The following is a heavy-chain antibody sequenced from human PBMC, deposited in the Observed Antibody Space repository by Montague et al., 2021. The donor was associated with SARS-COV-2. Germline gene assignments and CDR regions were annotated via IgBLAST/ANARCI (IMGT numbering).Heavy chain of an antibody. J-gene: IGHJ3*01. D-gene: IGHD3-3*02. CDR3: ASAFYGDHWAFDV. CDR1: GHSVSSTSAS. V-gene: IGHV6-1*01. Sequence: CAISGHSVSSTSASWNWIRQSPSRGLEWLGRTYYRSWWRSQYPGSLESRITISGDTSKNQFSLQLNSVTPEDTAVYYCASAFYGDHWAFDVWGQGTMVTVSS. CDR2: TYYRSWWRS.